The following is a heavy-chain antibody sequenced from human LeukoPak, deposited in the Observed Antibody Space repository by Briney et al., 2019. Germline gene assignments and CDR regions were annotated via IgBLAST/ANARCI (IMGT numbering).Heavy chain of an antibody. CDR3: AKRITVSAGYYLDS. Sequence: ETLSLTCTVSGGSISSSSYYWGWIRQPPGKGLEWVSTVSGGGAYTYYADSVKGRFTVSRDDSKSMHFLQMNSLRPEDTALYFCAKRITVSAGYYLDSWGQGTLVTVSS. V-gene: IGHV3-23*01. J-gene: IGHJ4*02. CDR2: VSGGGAYT. CDR1: GGSISSSSYY. D-gene: IGHD2-8*01.